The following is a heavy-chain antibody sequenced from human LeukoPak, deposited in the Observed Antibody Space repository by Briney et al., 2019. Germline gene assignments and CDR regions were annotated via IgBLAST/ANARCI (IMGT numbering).Heavy chain of an antibody. CDR1: GYTFTGYY. Sequence: ASVKVSCKASGYTFTGYYMHWVRQAPGQGLEWMGWINPNSGGTNYAQKFQGWVTMTRDTSISTAYMELSRLRSDDTAVYYCARGASYYYDSSGYYSYWGQGTLVTVSS. D-gene: IGHD3-22*01. CDR3: ARGASYYYDSSGYYSY. CDR2: INPNSGGT. J-gene: IGHJ4*02. V-gene: IGHV1-2*04.